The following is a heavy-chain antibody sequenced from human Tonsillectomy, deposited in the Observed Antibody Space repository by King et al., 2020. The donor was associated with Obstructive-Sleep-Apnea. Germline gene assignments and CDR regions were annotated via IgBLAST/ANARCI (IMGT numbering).Heavy chain of an antibody. V-gene: IGHV4-31*03. Sequence: VQLQESGPGLVKPSQTLSLTCTVSGGSISSGGYYWSWIRQHPGKGLEWIGYIYYSGSTHYNPSLKSRVTISVDTSKNQFSLKLSSVTAADTAVYYCARLYYYDGDAFDIWGQGTMVTVSS. CDR2: IYYSGST. CDR3: ARLYYYDGDAFDI. J-gene: IGHJ3*02. CDR1: GGSISSGGYY. D-gene: IGHD3-22*01.